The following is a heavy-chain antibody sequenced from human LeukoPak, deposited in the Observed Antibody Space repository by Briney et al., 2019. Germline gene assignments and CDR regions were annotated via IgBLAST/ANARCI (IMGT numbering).Heavy chain of an antibody. CDR3: ARDSIAGFDY. CDR2: IYYSGST. CDR1: GGSISSYY. Sequence: PSETLSLTCTVSGGSISSYYWSWIRQPPGKGLEWIGYIYYSGSTNYDPSLKSRVTISVDTSKNQFSLKLSSVTAADTAVYYCARDSIAGFDYWGQGTLVTVSS. V-gene: IGHV4-59*01. D-gene: IGHD6-13*01. J-gene: IGHJ4*02.